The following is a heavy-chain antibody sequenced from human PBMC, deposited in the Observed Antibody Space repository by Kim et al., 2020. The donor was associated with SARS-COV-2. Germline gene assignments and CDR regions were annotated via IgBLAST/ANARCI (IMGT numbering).Heavy chain of an antibody. CDR1: GFSLTPDRLVG. CDR3: AHDSPGLYGFDV. Sequence: SGPTLVNPTQTLTLTCSFSGFSLTPDRLVGVTWVRQPPGKALEWLALIYGNDEKMYTPSLKSRLTIAKDTTENRVVLTLTNVDPVDTGTYYCAHDSPGLYGFDVWGQGTTVTVSS. CDR2: IYGNDEK. D-gene: IGHD2-8*01. V-gene: IGHV2-5*01. J-gene: IGHJ6*02.